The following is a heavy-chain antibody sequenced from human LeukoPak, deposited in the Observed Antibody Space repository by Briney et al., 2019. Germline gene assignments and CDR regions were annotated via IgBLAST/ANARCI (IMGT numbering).Heavy chain of an antibody. D-gene: IGHD4-17*01. CDR2: IYYSGST. J-gene: IGHJ4*02. CDR3: ARAGYGDSDFDY. V-gene: IGHV4-39*07. CDR1: GGSISGSSYY. Sequence: PSETLSLTCTVSGGSISGSSYYWDWIRQPPGKGLEWIGSIYYSGSTYYNPSLKSRVTISVDTSKNQFSLKLNSVTAADTAVYYCARAGYGDSDFDYWGQGTLVTVSS.